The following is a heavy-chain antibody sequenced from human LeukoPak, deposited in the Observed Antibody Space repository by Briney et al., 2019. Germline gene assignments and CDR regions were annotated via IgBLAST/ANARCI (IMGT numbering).Heavy chain of an antibody. CDR3: ASSTTGSGSSYFDY. V-gene: IGHV3-53*01. CDR1: GLTVSSNY. CDR2: IYSGGST. D-gene: IGHD3-10*01. Sequence: GGSLRLSCAASGLTVSSNYMSWVRQAPGKGLEWVSVIYSGGSTYYADSVKGRFTISRDNSKNTLYLQMNSLRAEDTAVYYCASSTTGSGSSYFDYWGQGTLVTVSS. J-gene: IGHJ4*02.